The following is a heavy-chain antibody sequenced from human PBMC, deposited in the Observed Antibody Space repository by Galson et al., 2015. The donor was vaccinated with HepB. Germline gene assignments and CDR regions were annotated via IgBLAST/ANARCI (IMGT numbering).Heavy chain of an antibody. Sequence: SVKVSCKASGYTFTGYYTHWVRQAPGQGLEWMGWINPNSGGTNYAQKFQGRVTMTRDTSISTAYMELSRLRSDDTAVYYCARGGVYYDFWSGQDAFDIWGQGTMVTVSS. D-gene: IGHD3-3*01. CDR3: ARGGVYYDFWSGQDAFDI. V-gene: IGHV1-2*02. CDR1: GYTFTGYY. J-gene: IGHJ3*02. CDR2: INPNSGGT.